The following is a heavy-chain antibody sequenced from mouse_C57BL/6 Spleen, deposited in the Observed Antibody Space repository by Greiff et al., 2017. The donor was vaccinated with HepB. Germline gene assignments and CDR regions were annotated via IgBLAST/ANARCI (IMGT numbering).Heavy chain of an antibody. CDR2: INYDGSST. D-gene: IGHD1-1*01. J-gene: IGHJ1*03. V-gene: IGHV5-16*01. CDR3: ARFTTVVAPRYWYFDV. Sequence: EVQVVESEGGLVQPGSSMKLSCTASGFTFSDYYMAWVRQVPEKGLEWVANINYDGSSTYYLDSLKSRFIISRDNAKNILYLQMSSLKSEDTATYYCARFTTVVAPRYWYFDVWGTGTTVTVSS. CDR1: GFTFSDYY.